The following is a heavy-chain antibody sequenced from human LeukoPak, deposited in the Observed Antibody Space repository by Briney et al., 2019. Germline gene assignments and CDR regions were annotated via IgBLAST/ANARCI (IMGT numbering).Heavy chain of an antibody. CDR3: ASTEAVRVIGTGDY. J-gene: IGHJ4*02. CDR2: ISYDGSDK. D-gene: IGHD1-7*01. Sequence: QAGGSLRLSCAASGFSFSIYAIHWVRQAPGKGLEWVAVISYDGSDKYYADSVKGRFIISRDNSKNMLYLQMNSLRAEDTAVYYCASTEAVRVIGTGDYWGQGTLVTVSS. CDR1: GFSFSIYA. V-gene: IGHV3-30-3*01.